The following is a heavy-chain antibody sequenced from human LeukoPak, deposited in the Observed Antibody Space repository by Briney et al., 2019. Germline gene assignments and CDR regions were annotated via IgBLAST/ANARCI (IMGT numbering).Heavy chain of an antibody. CDR3: ARMAWTAATPYFDY. Sequence: SETLSLTCTVSGYSISSGYYWGWSRQPPGKGLEWIGSIYSGGSTYYNPSLKSRVTISVDTSKNPFSLKLNSVTAADTAVYYCARMAWTAATPYFDYWGQGTLVTVSS. CDR2: IYSGGST. V-gene: IGHV4-38-2*02. CDR1: GYSISSGYY. D-gene: IGHD3/OR15-3a*01. J-gene: IGHJ4*02.